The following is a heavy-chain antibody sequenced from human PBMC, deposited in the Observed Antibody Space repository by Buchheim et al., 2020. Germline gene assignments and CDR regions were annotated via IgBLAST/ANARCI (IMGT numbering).Heavy chain of an antibody. CDR3: ARLYSSGWHPNDY. V-gene: IGHV3-13*01. CDR2: IDTTGDT. J-gene: IGHJ4*02. D-gene: IGHD6-19*01. Sequence: EVQLVESGGGLVQPGGSLRLSCVASGFTFSNYDMHWVRQVTGKGLEWVSVIDTTGDTYYAGSVKGRFTISRDSAKNSLYLQMNSLRAEDTAVYYCARLYSSGWHPNDYWGQGTL. CDR1: GFTFSNYD.